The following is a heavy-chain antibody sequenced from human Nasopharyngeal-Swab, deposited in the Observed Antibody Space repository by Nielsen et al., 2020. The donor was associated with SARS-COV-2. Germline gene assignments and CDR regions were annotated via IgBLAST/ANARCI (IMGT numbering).Heavy chain of an antibody. Sequence: GGSLRLSCAASGFTFSSYAMSWVRQAPGKGLEWVGRIKSKTDGGTTDYAAPVKGRFTISRDDSKNTLYLQMNSLKTEDTAVYYCTTAIAPAFDIWGQGTMVTVSS. V-gene: IGHV3-15*01. CDR1: GFTFSSYA. D-gene: IGHD6-13*01. CDR2: IKSKTDGGTT. CDR3: TTAIAPAFDI. J-gene: IGHJ3*02.